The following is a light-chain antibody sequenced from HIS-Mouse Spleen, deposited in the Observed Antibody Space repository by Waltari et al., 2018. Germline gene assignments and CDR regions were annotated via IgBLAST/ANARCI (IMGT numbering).Light chain of an antibody. Sequence: DIQMTQSPSSLSASVGDRVPIPCRASQSISSYLNWYQQKPGKAPKLLIYAASSLQSGVPSRFSGSGSGTDFTLTISSLQPEDFATYYCQQSYSTPITFGQGTRLEIK. J-gene: IGKJ5*01. CDR2: AAS. CDR3: QQSYSTPIT. V-gene: IGKV1-39*01. CDR1: QSISSY.